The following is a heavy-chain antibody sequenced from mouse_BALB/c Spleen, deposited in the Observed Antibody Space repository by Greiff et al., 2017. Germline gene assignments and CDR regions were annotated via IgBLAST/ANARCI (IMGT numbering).Heavy chain of an antibody. CDR3: ARPFYGSSLDY. Sequence: DVQLQESGPELVKPGASVKMSCKASGYTFTDYYMDWVKQSHGESFEWIGRVNPYNGGTSYNQKFKGKATLTVDKSSSTAYMELNSLTSEDSAVYYCARPFYGSSLDYWGQGTSVTVSS. CDR1: GYTFTDYY. D-gene: IGHD1-1*01. CDR2: VNPYNGGT. J-gene: IGHJ4*01. V-gene: IGHV1-19*01.